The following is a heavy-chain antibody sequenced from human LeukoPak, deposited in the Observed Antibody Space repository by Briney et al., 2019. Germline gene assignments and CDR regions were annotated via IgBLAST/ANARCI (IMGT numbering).Heavy chain of an antibody. CDR1: GGSISSSSYY. CDR3: ARSDYYYGAPSGFDY. V-gene: IGHV4-39*01. D-gene: IGHD3-22*01. CDR2: IYYSGST. J-gene: IGHJ4*02. Sequence: PSETLSLTCTVSGGSISSSSYYWGWIRQPPGKGLEWIGSIYYSGSTYYNPSLKSRVTISVDTSKNQFSLKLRSVTAADTAVYFCARSDYYYGAPSGFDYWGQGTLVTVSS.